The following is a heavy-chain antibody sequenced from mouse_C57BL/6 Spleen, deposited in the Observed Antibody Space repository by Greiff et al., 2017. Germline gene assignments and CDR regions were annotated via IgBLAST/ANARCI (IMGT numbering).Heavy chain of an antibody. CDR2: IYPGSGST. Sequence: QVQLQQPGAELVKPGASVKMSCKASGYTFTSYWITWVKQRPGQGLEWIGDIYPGSGSTNYNEKFKSKATLTVDTSSSTAYMQLSSLTSEDSAVYYCARWGARGSGPLSAMEYGGQGTTVTVAS. J-gene: IGHJ4*01. CDR1: GYTFTSYW. V-gene: IGHV1-55*01. D-gene: IGHD1-1*01. CDR3: ARWGARGSGPLSAMEY.